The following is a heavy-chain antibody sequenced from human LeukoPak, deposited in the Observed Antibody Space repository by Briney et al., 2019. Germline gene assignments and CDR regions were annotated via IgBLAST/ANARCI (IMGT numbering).Heavy chain of an antibody. D-gene: IGHD6-13*01. Sequence: SQTLSLTCAISGDSVSSNSDAWNWIRQSPSRGLEWLGRTYYRSKWYNDYAASVKSRITINPDTSQNQFSLQLNSVTAEDSAVYYCARSAAGTVDYWGQGTLVTVSS. CDR1: GDSVSSNSDA. CDR2: TYYRSKWYN. V-gene: IGHV6-1*01. CDR3: ARSAAGTVDY. J-gene: IGHJ4*02.